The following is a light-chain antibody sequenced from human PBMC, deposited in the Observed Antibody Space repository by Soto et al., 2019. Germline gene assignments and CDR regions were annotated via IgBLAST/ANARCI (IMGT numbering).Light chain of an antibody. Sequence: EIVLTQSPGTLSLSPGERATLSCRASQSVSGSYLAWYQQKPGQTPRLLIYGASSRATGIPDRFSGSGSGTDFTLTISRLEPEDFAVYYCQEYGNSRTFGQGTKV. J-gene: IGKJ1*01. CDR3: QEYGNSRT. CDR1: QSVSGSY. V-gene: IGKV3-20*01. CDR2: GAS.